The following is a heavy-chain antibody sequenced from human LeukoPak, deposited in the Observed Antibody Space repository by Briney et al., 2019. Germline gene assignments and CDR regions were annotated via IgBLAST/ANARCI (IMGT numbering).Heavy chain of an antibody. J-gene: IGHJ6*03. D-gene: IGHD6-19*01. CDR2: ISAYNGNT. CDR1: GYTFTSYG. Sequence: ASVKVSCKASGYTFTSYGISWVRQAPGQGLERMGWISAYNGNTNYAQKLQGRVTMTTDTSTSTAYMELRSLRSDDTAVYYCARQTRFTGYSSGWYQPVVKYYYYMDVWGKGTTVTISS. CDR3: ARQTRFTGYSSGWYQPVVKYYYYMDV. V-gene: IGHV1-18*01.